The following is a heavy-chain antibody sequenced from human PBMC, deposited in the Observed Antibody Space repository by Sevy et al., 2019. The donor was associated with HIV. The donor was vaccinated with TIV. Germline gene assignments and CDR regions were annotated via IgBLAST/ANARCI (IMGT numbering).Heavy chain of an antibody. CDR3: ARHGIFGVTYSFDY. CDR2: IDQSGNA. D-gene: IGHD3-3*01. J-gene: IGHJ4*02. V-gene: IGHV4-38-2*01. Sequence: SETLSLTCAVSGYSITRGYHWGWIRQPPGKGLEWIGSIDQSGNAYYNPSLRGRVAISVDTSKNRLSLNLRSVSAADTALYFCARHGIFGVTYSFDYWGQGALVTVSS. CDR1: GYSITRGYH.